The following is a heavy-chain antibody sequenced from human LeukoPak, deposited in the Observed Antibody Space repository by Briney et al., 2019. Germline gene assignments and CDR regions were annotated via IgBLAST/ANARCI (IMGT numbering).Heavy chain of an antibody. CDR1: GGTFSSYA. J-gene: IGHJ3*02. D-gene: IGHD3-22*01. CDR3: ARRGYDSSGYAYQEDDAFDI. V-gene: IGHV1-69*04. Sequence: SVKVSCKASGGTFSSYAISWVRQAPGQGLEWMGRIIPILGIANYAQKFQGRVTITADKSTSTAYMELSSLRSEDTAVYYCARRGYDSSGYAYQEDDAFDIWGQGTMVTVSS. CDR2: IIPILGIA.